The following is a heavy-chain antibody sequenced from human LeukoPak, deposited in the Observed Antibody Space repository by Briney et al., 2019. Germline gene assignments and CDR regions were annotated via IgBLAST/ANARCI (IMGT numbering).Heavy chain of an antibody. V-gene: IGHV3-33*01. D-gene: IGHD5-24*01. J-gene: IGHJ4*02. CDR1: GFTLSHFG. Sequence: GGSLRLSCAATGFTLSHFGMHWVRQAPGKGLEWVAVIWYNGRNQYYRDSVKGRFTISRDNFKNTLHLQMNSLRVEDTAMYYCVREGTSGNGDGYNSYDYWGQGTLVTVSS. CDR3: VREGTSGNGDGYNSYDY. CDR2: IWYNGRNQ.